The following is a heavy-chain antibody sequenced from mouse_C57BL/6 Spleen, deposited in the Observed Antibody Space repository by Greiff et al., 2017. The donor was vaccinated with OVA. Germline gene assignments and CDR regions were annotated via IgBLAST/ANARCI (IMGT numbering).Heavy chain of an antibody. CDR3: ARQAGYCQYFEV. CDR1: GFTFSSYG. V-gene: IGHV5-6*01. J-gene: IGHJ1*03. CDR2: ISSGGSYT. D-gene: IGHD2-3*01. Sequence: EVKVVESGGDLVKPGGSLKLSCAASGFTFSSYGMSWVRQTPDQRLEWVATISSGGSYTYYPDSVKGRFTFSRDNAKNTLYLQISSLKSEDTAVYYCARQAGYCQYFEVWGTGTTVTVSS.